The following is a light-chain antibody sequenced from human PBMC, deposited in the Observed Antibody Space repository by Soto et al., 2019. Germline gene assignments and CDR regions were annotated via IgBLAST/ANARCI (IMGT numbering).Light chain of an antibody. CDR3: QSYDSSLSVVL. Sequence: QSVLTQPPSVSGAPGQRVTISCTGSSSNIGAGYDVHWYQQLPGTAPKLLIYGNSNRPSGVPDRFSGSKSGTSASLAITGVQAEDAADYYCQSYDSSLSVVLFGGGTKVTVL. CDR2: GNS. V-gene: IGLV1-40*01. CDR1: SSNIGAGYD. J-gene: IGLJ2*01.